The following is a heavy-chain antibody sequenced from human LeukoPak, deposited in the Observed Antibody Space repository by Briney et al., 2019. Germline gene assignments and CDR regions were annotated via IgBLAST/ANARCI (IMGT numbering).Heavy chain of an antibody. CDR3: ARDGYGSGSRYYFDY. CDR2: ISSSSSYI. J-gene: IGHJ4*02. V-gene: IGHV3-21*01. D-gene: IGHD3-10*01. CDR1: GFTFSSYS. Sequence: PGGSLRLSCAASGFTFSSYSMNWVRQAPGKGLEWVSSISSSSSYIYYADSVKGRFTISRDNAKNSLYLQMNSLRAEDTAVYYCARDGYGSGSRYYFDYWGQGTLVTVSS.